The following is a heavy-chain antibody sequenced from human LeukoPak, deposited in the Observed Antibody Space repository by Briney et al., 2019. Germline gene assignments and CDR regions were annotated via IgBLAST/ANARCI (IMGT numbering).Heavy chain of an antibody. CDR1: GGSMSSSSYY. Sequence: SETLSLTCTVSGGSMSSSSYYWGWIRQPPGKGLEWIGSIYYSGSTYYNPSLKSRVTISVDTSKNQFSLKLSSVTAADTAVYYCARLWEPYSHDYWGQGTLVTVSS. D-gene: IGHD1-26*01. CDR2: IYYSGST. V-gene: IGHV4-39*01. CDR3: ARLWEPYSHDY. J-gene: IGHJ4*02.